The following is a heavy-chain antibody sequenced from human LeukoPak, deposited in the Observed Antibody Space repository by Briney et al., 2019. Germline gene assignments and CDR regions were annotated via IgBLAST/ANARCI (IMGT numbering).Heavy chain of an antibody. CDR1: GFTFSSYA. CDR2: FGTRSTSI. J-gene: IGHJ4*02. CDR3: ARENDQGFDY. D-gene: IGHD3-16*01. V-gene: IGHV3-21*01. Sequence: GGSLRLSCAASGFTFSSYAMNWVRQAPGKGLERVSSFGTRSTSIYYARSVTGRFIISRDNAKNSLYLQTNSLRAEDTAVYYCARENDQGFDYWGQGTLVTVSS.